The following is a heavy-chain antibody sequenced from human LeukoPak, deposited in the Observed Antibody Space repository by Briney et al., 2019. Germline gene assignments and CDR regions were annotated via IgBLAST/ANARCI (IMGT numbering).Heavy chain of an antibody. CDR3: AKDRRIRASYYDSSGPDTFDI. CDR2: ISWNSGSI. CDR1: GFTFDDYA. Sequence: GGSLRLSCAASGFTFDDYAMHWVRQAPGKGLEWVSGISWNSGSIGYADSVKGRFTISRDNAKNSLYLQMNSLRAEDTALYYCAKDRRIRASYYDSSGPDTFDIWGQGTMVTVSS. J-gene: IGHJ3*02. V-gene: IGHV3-9*01. D-gene: IGHD3-22*01.